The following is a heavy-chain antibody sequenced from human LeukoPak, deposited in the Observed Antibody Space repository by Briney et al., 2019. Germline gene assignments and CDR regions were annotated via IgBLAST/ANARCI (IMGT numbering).Heavy chain of an antibody. CDR3: ATDRILSIAAADY. Sequence: GGSLRLSCAASGFTFSSYSLNWVRQAPGKGLEWVSSISSSSSYIYYADSVRGRFTISRDNAKNSLYLQMNSLRGEDAAVYYCATDRILSIAAADYWGQGTLVTVSS. V-gene: IGHV3-21*01. CDR1: GFTFSSYS. J-gene: IGHJ4*02. CDR2: ISSSSSYI. D-gene: IGHD6-13*01.